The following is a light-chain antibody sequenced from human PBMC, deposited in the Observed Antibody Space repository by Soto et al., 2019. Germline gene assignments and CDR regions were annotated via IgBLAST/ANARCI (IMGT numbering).Light chain of an antibody. J-gene: IGKJ5*01. Sequence: IQMTQSPSALSASVGDRVTITSQASQDIAKNLNWYQQKPGKAPKLLIYDASSLQTGVPSRFSGSGSATHFTFTISSLQSEDIATYYCQQYDNLLPITFGQGTRLEIK. CDR1: QDIAKN. V-gene: IGKV1-33*01. CDR3: QQYDNLLPIT. CDR2: DAS.